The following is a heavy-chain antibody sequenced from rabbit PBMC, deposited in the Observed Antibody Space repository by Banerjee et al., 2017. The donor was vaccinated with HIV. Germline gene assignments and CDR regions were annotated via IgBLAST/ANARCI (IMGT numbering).Heavy chain of an antibody. J-gene: IGHJ4*01. CDR3: ARHDYGDGDFNL. D-gene: IGHD2-1*01. V-gene: IGHV1S45*01. Sequence: QEQLEESGGDLVKPGASLTLTCTASGFSFSSNYYMCWVRQAPGKGLEWIACIYAGSSGSTYYASWAKGRFTISKTSSTTVTLQMTSLTAADTATYFCARHDYGDGDFNLWGPGTLVTVS. CDR2: IYAGSSGST. CDR1: GFSFSSNYY.